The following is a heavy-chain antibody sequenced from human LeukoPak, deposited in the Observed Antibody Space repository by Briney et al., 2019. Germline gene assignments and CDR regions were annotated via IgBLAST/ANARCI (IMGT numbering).Heavy chain of an antibody. D-gene: IGHD5-12*01. J-gene: IGHJ6*03. CDR3: AREVATTGMDV. CDR2: MNPNSGNT. CDR1: GYTFTSYG. V-gene: IGHV1-8*03. Sequence: GASVKVSCKASGYTFTSYGISWVRQATGQGLEWMGWMNPNSGNTGYAQKFQGRVTITRNTSISTAYMELSSLRSEDTAVYYCAREVATTGMDVWGKGTTVTVSS.